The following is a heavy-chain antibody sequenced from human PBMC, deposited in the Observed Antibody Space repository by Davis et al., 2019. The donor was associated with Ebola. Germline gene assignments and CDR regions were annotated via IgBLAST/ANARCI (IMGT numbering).Heavy chain of an antibody. J-gene: IGHJ4*02. V-gene: IGHV1-18*04. CDR2: IIPHNGNT. Sequence: SVTVSCQASRYTFTSYGITWVRHAPGHGIEWTGWIIPHNGNTNYAQNRHVRVTMTTDIYTSTAYMVVGSLGSADTSVYYCARAQFPTTSDHWGQGTLVTVSS. D-gene: IGHD1-1*01. CDR3: ARAQFPTTSDH. CDR1: RYTFTSYG.